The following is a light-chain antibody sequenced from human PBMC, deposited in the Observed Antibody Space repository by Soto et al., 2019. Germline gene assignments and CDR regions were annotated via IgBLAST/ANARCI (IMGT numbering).Light chain of an antibody. CDR1: SSDVGGYNY. V-gene: IGLV2-14*01. J-gene: IGLJ2*01. Sequence: QSALTQPASVSGSPGQSITISCTGTSSDVGGYNYVSWYQQHPGKAPKLMIYEVSNRPSGVSNRFSGSKSGKTASLTISGLQAEDEADYYCSSYTSTGTLVFGGGTKLTVL. CDR3: SSYTSTGTLV. CDR2: EVS.